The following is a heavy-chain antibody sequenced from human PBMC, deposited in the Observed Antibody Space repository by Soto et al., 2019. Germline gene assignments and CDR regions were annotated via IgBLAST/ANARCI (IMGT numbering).Heavy chain of an antibody. CDR2: IYYSGST. J-gene: IGHJ6*02. CDR1: GGSISSGDYY. D-gene: IGHD2-8*01. CDR3: ARDLGGYCTNGVCYYYYYGMDV. V-gene: IGHV4-30-4*01. Sequence: SQTLSLTCTVSGGSISSGDYYWSWIRQPPGKGPEWIGYIYYSGSTYYNPSLKSRVTISVDPSKNQFSLKLSSVTAADTAVYYCARDLGGYCTNGVCYYYYYGMDVWGQGTTGTVSS.